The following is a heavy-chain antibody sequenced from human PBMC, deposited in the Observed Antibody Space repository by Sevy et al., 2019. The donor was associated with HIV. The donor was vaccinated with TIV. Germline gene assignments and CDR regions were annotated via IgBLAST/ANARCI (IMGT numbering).Heavy chain of an antibody. CDR2: IYYSGST. J-gene: IGHJ6*02. V-gene: IGHV4-59*13. CDR1: GGSISSYY. CDR3: ARAGGSTDWGVDV. Sequence: SETLSLTCTVSGGSISSYYWSWIRQPLGKGLEWIGYIYYSGSTNYNPSLKSRVSISVDTSKNQFSLKLTSVNAADTAVYYCARAGGSTDWGVDVWGQGTTVTVSS. D-gene: IGHD6-19*01.